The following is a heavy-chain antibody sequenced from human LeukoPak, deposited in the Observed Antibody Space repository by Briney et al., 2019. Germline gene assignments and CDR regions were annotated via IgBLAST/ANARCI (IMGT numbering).Heavy chain of an antibody. Sequence: SQTLSLTCTVSGGSISSGSYYWRWIRQPAGKGLEWIGRIYASGSTNYNPSLKSRVTISVDTSKNQFSLKLSSVTAADTAVYYCAIRGGSRTSWGQGTLVTVSS. CDR2: IYASGST. J-gene: IGHJ5*02. D-gene: IGHD3-10*01. V-gene: IGHV4-61*02. CDR1: GGSISSGSYY. CDR3: AIRGGSRTS.